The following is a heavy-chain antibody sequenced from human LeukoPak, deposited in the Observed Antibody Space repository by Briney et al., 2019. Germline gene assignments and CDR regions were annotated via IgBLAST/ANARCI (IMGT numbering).Heavy chain of an antibody. Sequence: GGSLRLSCAASGFIFSNYGIHWVRQAPGKGLEWVACIRDDGSVKYYADSVKGRFTISRDNSKNTLYLQMNSLRPEDTALYYCAKDRYASYSASPYFDSWGQGTLVTVSS. J-gene: IGHJ4*02. CDR2: IRDDGSVK. V-gene: IGHV3-30*02. CDR3: AKDRYASYSASPYFDS. D-gene: IGHD3-16*01. CDR1: GFIFSNYG.